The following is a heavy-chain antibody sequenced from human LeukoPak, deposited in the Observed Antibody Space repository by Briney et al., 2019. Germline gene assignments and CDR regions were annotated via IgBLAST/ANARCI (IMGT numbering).Heavy chain of an antibody. V-gene: IGHV3-23*01. CDR3: AKCWGSGWYKDY. Sequence: GGSRRLSCAASGLTFSDYNMNWVRQAPGKGLEWVSAISGSGGSTYYADSVKGRFTISRDNSKNTLYLQMNSLRAEDTAVYYCAKCWGSGWYKDYWGQGTLVTVSS. D-gene: IGHD6-19*01. CDR2: ISGSGGST. CDR1: GLTFSDYN. J-gene: IGHJ4*02.